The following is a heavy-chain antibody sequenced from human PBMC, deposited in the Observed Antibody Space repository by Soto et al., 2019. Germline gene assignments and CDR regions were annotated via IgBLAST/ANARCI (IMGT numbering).Heavy chain of an antibody. J-gene: IGHJ6*02. CDR2: IYYSGST. Sequence: PSETLSLTCTVSGGSISSYYWSWIRQPPGKGLEWIGYIYYSGSTNYNPSLKSRVTISVDTSKNQFSLKLSSVTAADTAVYYCARDKGGYYYDSSALFAGYYYYGMDVWGQGTTVTVSS. CDR1: GGSISSYY. V-gene: IGHV4-59*01. CDR3: ARDKGGYYYDSSALFAGYYYYGMDV. D-gene: IGHD3-22*01.